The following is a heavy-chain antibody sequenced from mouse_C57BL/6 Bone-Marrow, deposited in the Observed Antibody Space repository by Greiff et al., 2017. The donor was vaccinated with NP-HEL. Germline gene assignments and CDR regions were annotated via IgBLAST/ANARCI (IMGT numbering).Heavy chain of an antibody. CDR3: ARSDYYGSSYWYFDV. V-gene: IGHV1-81*01. CDR1: GYTFTSYG. D-gene: IGHD1-1*01. Sequence: QVQLKESGAELARPGASVKLSCKASGYTFTSYGISWVKQRTGQGLEWIGEIYPRSGNTCYNEKFKGKATLTADKSSSTAYMELRSLTSKDSAVYFCARSDYYGSSYWYFDVWGTGTTVTVSS. J-gene: IGHJ1*03. CDR2: IYPRSGNT.